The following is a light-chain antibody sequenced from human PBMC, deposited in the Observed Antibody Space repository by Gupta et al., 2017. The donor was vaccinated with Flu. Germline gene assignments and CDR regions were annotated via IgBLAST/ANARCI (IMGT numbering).Light chain of an antibody. CDR1: TGAVTSGHY. CDR2: DTN. J-gene: IGLJ3*02. Sequence: QAVVTQEPSLTVSPGGTVTLTCGSSTGAVTSGHYSHWFQQKPGQAPKTLIYDTNRKHSWTPARFSGSVLGGKAALTLSDAQPEDEAEYYCLLSYSGARLVFGGGTKLTVL. CDR3: LLSYSGARLV. V-gene: IGLV7-46*01.